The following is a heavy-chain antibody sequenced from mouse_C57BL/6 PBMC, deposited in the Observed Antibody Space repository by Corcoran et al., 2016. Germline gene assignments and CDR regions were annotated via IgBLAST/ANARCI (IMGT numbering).Heavy chain of an antibody. CDR1: GYTFTTYG. Sequence: QIQLVQSGPELKKPGETVKISCKASGYTFTTYGMSWVKQAPGKGLKWMGWINTYSGVPTYADDFKGRFAFSFETSASTAYLQINNLKNEDTATYFCARVYDGYYRAMDYWGQGTAVTVSS. J-gene: IGHJ4*01. D-gene: IGHD2-3*01. V-gene: IGHV9-3*01. CDR3: ARVYDGYYRAMDY. CDR2: INTYSGVP.